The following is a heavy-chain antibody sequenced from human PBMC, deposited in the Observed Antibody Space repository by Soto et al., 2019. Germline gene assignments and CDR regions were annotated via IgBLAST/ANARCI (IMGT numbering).Heavy chain of an antibody. V-gene: IGHV2-5*02. Sequence: QITLKESGPSLVKPTQTLTLTCTFSGFSLSTSGVGVGWFRQPPGKALEWLAVIYWDDYKHYSPALKSRLTTTKETSKTRVVLTMTNMDPVDTATYYCARNGYGDYPIDYWGKGSLVTVSS. D-gene: IGHD4-17*01. CDR3: ARNGYGDYPIDY. J-gene: IGHJ4*02. CDR1: GFSLSTSGVG. CDR2: IYWDDYK.